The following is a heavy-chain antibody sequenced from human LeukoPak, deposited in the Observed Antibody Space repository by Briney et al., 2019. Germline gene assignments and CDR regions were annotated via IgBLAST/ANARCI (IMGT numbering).Heavy chain of an antibody. V-gene: IGHV4-31*02. Sequence: SWVRQAPGKGLEWIGYIYYSGSTYYNPSLKSRVTISVDTSKNQFSLKLSSVTAADTAVYYCARGRYYDILTGYLDYWGQGTLVTVSS. CDR2: IYYSGST. J-gene: IGHJ4*02. CDR3: ARGRYYDILTGYLDY. D-gene: IGHD3-9*01.